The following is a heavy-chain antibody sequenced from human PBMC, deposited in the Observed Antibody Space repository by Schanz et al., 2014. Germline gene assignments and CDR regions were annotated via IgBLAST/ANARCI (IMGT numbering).Heavy chain of an antibody. J-gene: IGHJ4*02. Sequence: EMQLVESGGGLIQPGGSLRLSCAASGFTVTSYYMSWVRQAPGKGLEWVSVIYSGDNTYYADSVKGRFTISRDNSKNTVYLQMNSLRAEDTAVYYCARTTNPFNFDSWPYLDYWGQGTLVTVSS. D-gene: IGHD3-9*01. V-gene: IGHV3-53*01. CDR2: IYSGDNT. CDR1: GFTVTSYY. CDR3: ARTTNPFNFDSWPYLDY.